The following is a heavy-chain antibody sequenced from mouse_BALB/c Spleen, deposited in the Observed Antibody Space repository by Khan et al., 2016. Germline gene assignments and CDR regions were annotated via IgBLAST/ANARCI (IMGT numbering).Heavy chain of an antibody. CDR2: INTYTGEP. Sequence: QIQLVQSGPELKKPGETVKISCKASGYTFTNYGMNWVKQAPGKGLKWMGWINTYTGEPTYADDFKGRFAFSLETSASTAYLQINNLKNEDMATYFCAIMDCYSYYCGQGTTLTLSS. CDR1: GYTFTNYG. CDR3: AIMDCYSYY. D-gene: IGHD2-3*01. J-gene: IGHJ2*01. V-gene: IGHV9-1*02.